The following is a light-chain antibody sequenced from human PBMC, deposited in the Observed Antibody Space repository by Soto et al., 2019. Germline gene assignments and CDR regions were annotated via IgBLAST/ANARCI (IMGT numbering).Light chain of an antibody. CDR2: DAS. CDR1: QSVRNTY. J-gene: IGKJ2*01. Sequence: EVVLTQSPGTLSLSAGESATLSCRASQSVRNTYLAWYQQKPGQAPRLLIYDASNRATGIPDRFSGSGSGTDFTLTISRLEPEDFAIYYCQLCGGSPPMYTFGQGTKLEIK. CDR3: QLCGGSPPMYT. V-gene: IGKV3-20*01.